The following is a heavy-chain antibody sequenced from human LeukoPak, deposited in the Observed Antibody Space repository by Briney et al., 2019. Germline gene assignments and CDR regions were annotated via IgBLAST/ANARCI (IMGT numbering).Heavy chain of an antibody. V-gene: IGHV3-53*05. CDR1: GFTVSSNY. J-gene: IGHJ4*02. CDR3: AGRYFDVLTGGREGFDY. D-gene: IGHD3-9*01. Sequence: GSLRLSCAASGFTVSSNYMSWVRQAPGKGLEWVSVIYSGGSTYYADSVKGRFTISRDNSKNTLYLQMNSLRAEDTAVYYCAGRYFDVLTGGREGFDYCGQGTLVTVSS. CDR2: IYSGGST.